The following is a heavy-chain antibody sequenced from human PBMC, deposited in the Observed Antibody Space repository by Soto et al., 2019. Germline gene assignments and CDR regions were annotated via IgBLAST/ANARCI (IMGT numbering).Heavy chain of an antibody. CDR1: GYSFSSYW. D-gene: IGHD1-7*01. J-gene: IGHJ4*02. Sequence: GESLKISCKGSGYSFSSYWISWVRQMPGTGLEWMGRIDPSDSYTNYSPSFQGHVTISADKSISTAYLQWSSLKASDTAMYYCAASVQTGTTYEYYFDYWGQGTLVTVSS. CDR3: AASVQTGTTYEYYFDY. CDR2: IDPSDSYT. V-gene: IGHV5-10-1*01.